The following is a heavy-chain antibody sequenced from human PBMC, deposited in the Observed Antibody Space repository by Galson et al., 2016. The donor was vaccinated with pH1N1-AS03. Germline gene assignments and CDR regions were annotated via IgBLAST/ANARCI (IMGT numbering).Heavy chain of an antibody. V-gene: IGHV3-21*06. CDR3: ARGRVFGVAGNDNYYYGLDV. CDR1: VFTFSAYS. Sequence: SLRLSCAASVFTFSAYSFNWVRHAPWTVLEWVASTSSSSTSFIYYSDSVKVRFTITTDNGKDSVYLQMNSLRAEEMAVYFCARGRVFGVAGNDNYYYGLDVRGQGTTVTVSS. J-gene: IGHJ6*02. CDR2: TSSSSTSFI. D-gene: IGHD3-3*01.